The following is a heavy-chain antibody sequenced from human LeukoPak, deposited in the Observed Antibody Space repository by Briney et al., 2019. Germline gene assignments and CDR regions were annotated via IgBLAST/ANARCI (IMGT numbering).Heavy chain of an antibody. CDR3: AEQWLVPYYGMDV. V-gene: IGHV3-30*02. CDR1: GFTFSSYA. D-gene: IGHD6-19*01. CDR2: IRYDGSNK. J-gene: IGHJ6*02. Sequence: PGGSLRLSCAASGFTFSSYAMSWVRQAPGKGLEWVAFIRYDGSNKYYADSVKGRFTISRDNSKNTLYLQMNSLRAEDTAVYYCAEQWLVPYYGMDVWGQGTTVTVSS.